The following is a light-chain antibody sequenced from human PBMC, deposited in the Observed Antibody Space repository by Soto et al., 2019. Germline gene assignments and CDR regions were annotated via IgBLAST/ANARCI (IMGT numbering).Light chain of an antibody. CDR2: AAS. Sequence: DLQMPQCPYSLSASVGARVPTPGEASQDIKNYLNWYQQKPGKAPKLLIYAASSLQSGVPSRFSGSGSGTDFTLTISSLQPEDFGTYYCQQSDSTPWTFGQGAKV. J-gene: IGKJ1*01. CDR1: QDIKNY. CDR3: QQSDSTPWT. V-gene: IGKV1-39*01.